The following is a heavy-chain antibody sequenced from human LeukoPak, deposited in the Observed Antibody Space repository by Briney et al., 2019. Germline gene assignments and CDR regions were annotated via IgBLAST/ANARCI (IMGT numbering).Heavy chain of an antibody. CDR2: ISSSSSYI. V-gene: IGHV3-21*01. D-gene: IGHD3-10*01. J-gene: IGHJ3*02. Sequence: GGSLRLSCAASGFTFSTYSMNWVRQAPGKGLEWVSSISSSSSYIYYADSVKGRFTISRDNAKNSLYLQMNSLRAEDTAVYYCARTYGTFGELNIWGQGTMVTVSS. CDR3: ARTYGTFGELNI. CDR1: GFTFSTYS.